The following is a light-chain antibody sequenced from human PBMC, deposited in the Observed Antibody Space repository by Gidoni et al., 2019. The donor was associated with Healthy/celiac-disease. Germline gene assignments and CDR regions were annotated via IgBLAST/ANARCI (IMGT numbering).Light chain of an antibody. CDR3: QQSYSTLWWT. CDR1: QSISSY. CDR2: AAS. Sequence: IQMTQSPSSLSASVGDRVTITCRASQSISSYLNWYQQKPGKAPKLLIYAASSLQSGVPSRFSGSGSGTDFTLTISSLQPEDFATYYCQQSYSTLWWTFGQXTKVEIK. V-gene: IGKV1-39*01. J-gene: IGKJ1*01.